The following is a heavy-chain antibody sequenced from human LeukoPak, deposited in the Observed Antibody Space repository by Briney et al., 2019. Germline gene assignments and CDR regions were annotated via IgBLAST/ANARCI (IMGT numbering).Heavy chain of an antibody. V-gene: IGHV1-2*06. D-gene: IGHD2-2*01. Sequence: GASVKVSCKASGYTFTGYHMHWVRQAPGQGLEWMGRINPNSGDTNYAQKFQGRVTMTRDTSTNTVYMELSSLRSEDTAVYYCARHPSPQLHHFDYWGQGTLVTVSS. J-gene: IGHJ4*02. CDR1: GYTFTGYH. CDR3: ARHPSPQLHHFDY. CDR2: INPNSGDT.